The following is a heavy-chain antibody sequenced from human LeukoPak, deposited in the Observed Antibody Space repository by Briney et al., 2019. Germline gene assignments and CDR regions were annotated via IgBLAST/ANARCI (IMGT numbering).Heavy chain of an antibody. CDR3: AKDLHYGSADY. Sequence: ASLRLSCAASGFTFSSYDMTWVRQAPGKGLEWVSSISSSSSYIYYADSVKGRFTISRDNAKNTLYLQMNSLRAEDTAVYYCAKDLHYGSADYWGQGTLVTVSS. D-gene: IGHD3-10*01. CDR2: ISSSSSYI. J-gene: IGHJ4*02. CDR1: GFTFSSYD. V-gene: IGHV3-21*01.